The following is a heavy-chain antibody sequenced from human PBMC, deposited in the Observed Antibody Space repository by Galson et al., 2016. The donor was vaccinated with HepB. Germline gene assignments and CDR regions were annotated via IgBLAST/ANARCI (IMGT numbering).Heavy chain of an antibody. V-gene: IGHV3-23*01. CDR2: ISGSGGTT. Sequence: SLRLSCAASGFTFSSYAMSWVRQAPGKGLEWVSGISGSGGTTYYADSVKGRFTISRDNSKNTLFLQMNSLRAEDTAVYYCAKLGHNYCDPSGLDYWGQGSLVTVSS. CDR1: GFTFSSYA. D-gene: IGHD3-22*01. CDR3: AKLGHNYCDPSGLDY. J-gene: IGHJ4*02.